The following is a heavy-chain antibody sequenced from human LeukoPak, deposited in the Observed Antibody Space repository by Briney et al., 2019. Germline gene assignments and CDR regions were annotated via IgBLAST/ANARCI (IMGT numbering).Heavy chain of an antibody. CDR1: GGSISSGGYY. J-gene: IGHJ4*02. CDR2: IYYSGST. CDR3: ATHSEVYSYGHDSYFDY. Sequence: SQTLSLTCTVSGGSISSGGYYWSWIRQHPGKGLEWIGYIYYSGSTYYNPSLKSRVTISVDTSKNQFSLKLSSVTAADTAVYYCATHSEVYSYGHDSYFDYWGQGTLVTVSS. V-gene: IGHV4-31*03. D-gene: IGHD5-18*01.